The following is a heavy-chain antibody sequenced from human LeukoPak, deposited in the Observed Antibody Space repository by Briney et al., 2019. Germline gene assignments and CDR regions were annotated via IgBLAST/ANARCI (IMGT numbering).Heavy chain of an antibody. J-gene: IGHJ4*02. Sequence: GESLKISCKGSGYSFTCYWIGWVRQMPGKGLEWVGSIYPGDSDTRYSPSFQGQVTISADKSISAAYLQWRSLKASDTAMYYCARLWFGELSSFDYWGQGTLVTVSS. V-gene: IGHV5-51*01. CDR1: GYSFTCYW. CDR3: ARLWFGELSSFDY. CDR2: IYPGDSDT. D-gene: IGHD3-10*01.